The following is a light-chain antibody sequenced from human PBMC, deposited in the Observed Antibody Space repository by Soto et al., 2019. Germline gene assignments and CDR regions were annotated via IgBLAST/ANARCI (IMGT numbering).Light chain of an antibody. CDR1: QTVNRN. J-gene: IGKJ1*01. Sequence: EIVMTQTPATLSVSPGESATLSCRASQTVNRNVAWYQQKPGQAPRLLIYGASNRATGIPDRFSGSGSGTDFTLTISRLEAEDFEVYYCQQYGNSPPTFGQGTKVDIK. CDR3: QQYGNSPPT. V-gene: IGKV3D-15*01. CDR2: GAS.